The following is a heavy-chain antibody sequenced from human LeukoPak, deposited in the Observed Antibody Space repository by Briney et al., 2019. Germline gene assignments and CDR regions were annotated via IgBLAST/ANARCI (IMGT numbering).Heavy chain of an antibody. CDR3: AREGPTVTRIIDY. CDR2: INHSGST. D-gene: IGHD4-17*01. J-gene: IGHJ4*02. Sequence: SETLSLTCAVYGGSFSGYYWSWIRKPPGKGLEWIGEINHSGSTNYNPSLKSRVTISVDTSKNQFSLKLSSVTAADTAVYYCAREGPTVTRIIDYWGQGTLVTVSS. V-gene: IGHV4-34*01. CDR1: GGSFSGYY.